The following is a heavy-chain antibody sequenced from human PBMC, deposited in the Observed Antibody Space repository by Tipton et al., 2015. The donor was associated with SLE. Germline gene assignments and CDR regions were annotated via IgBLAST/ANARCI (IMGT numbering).Heavy chain of an antibody. CDR2: IYYSGST. D-gene: IGHD3-3*01. V-gene: IGHV4-39*01. Sequence: TLSLTCTVSGGSISSSSYYWGWIRQPPGKGLEWIGSIYYSGSTNYNPSLKSRVTISVDTSKNQFSLKLSSVTAADTAVYYCARAGAPYTILEGAMDVWGKGTTVTVSS. CDR1: GGSISSSSYY. J-gene: IGHJ6*03. CDR3: ARAGAPYTILEGAMDV.